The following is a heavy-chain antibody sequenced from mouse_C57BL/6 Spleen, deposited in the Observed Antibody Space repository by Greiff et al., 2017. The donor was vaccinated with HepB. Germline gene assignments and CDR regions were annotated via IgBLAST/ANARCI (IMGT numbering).Heavy chain of an antibody. CDR2: IYPGSGST. D-gene: IGHD1-1*01. CDR3: ARDYYGSNYYAMDY. Sequence: QVQLQQSGAELVKPGASVKMSCKASGYTFTSYWITWVKQRPGQGLEWIGDIYPGSGSTNYNEKFKSKATLTVDTSSSTAYMQLSSLTSEDSAVYYCARDYYGSNYYAMDYWGQGTSVTVSS. V-gene: IGHV1-55*01. J-gene: IGHJ4*01. CDR1: GYTFTSYW.